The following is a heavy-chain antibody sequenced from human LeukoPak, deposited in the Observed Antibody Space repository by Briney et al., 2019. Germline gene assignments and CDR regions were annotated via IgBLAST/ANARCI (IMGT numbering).Heavy chain of an antibody. CDR1: GFTFSSYS. Sequence: GGSLRLSCAASGFTFSSYSMNWVRQAPGKGLEWVSSNSGGSSYYADSVKGRFTISRDNSKSTLYLQMNSLRAEDTAVYYCAKDLGSSGWYIDYWGQGTLVTVSS. J-gene: IGHJ4*02. D-gene: IGHD6-19*01. V-gene: IGHV3-23*01. CDR3: AKDLGSSGWYIDY. CDR2: NSGGSS.